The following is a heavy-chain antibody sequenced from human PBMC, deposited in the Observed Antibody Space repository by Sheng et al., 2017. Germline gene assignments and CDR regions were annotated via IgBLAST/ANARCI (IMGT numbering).Heavy chain of an antibody. CDR2: IIPILGIA. J-gene: IGHJ6*03. Sequence: QVQLVQSGAEVKKPGSSVKVSCKASGGTFSSYAISWVRQAPGQGLEWMGGIIPILGIANYAQKFQGRVTITADKSTSTAYMELSSLRSEDTAVYYCASCFPCNYYYYYMDVWGKGTTVTVSS. CDR1: GGTFSSYA. CDR3: ASCFPCNYYYYYMDV. V-gene: IGHV1-69*04. D-gene: IGHD2-21*01.